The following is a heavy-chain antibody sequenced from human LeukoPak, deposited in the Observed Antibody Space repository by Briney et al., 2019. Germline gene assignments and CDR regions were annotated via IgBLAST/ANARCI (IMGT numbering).Heavy chain of an antibody. Sequence: ASETLSLTCTVSGDSISTYYWSWIRQPAGKGLEWIGRIYSSGSTNYNPSLKSRVTISVDTSKNQFSLKLSSVTAADTAVYYCARVYYYYDSSANWFDPWGQGTLVTVSS. D-gene: IGHD3-22*01. CDR2: IYSSGST. CDR1: GDSISTYY. J-gene: IGHJ5*02. V-gene: IGHV4-4*07. CDR3: ARVYYYYDSSANWFDP.